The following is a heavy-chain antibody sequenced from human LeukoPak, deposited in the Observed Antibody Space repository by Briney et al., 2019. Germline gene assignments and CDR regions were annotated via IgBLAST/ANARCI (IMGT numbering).Heavy chain of an antibody. D-gene: IGHD2/OR15-2a*01. J-gene: IGHJ4*02. CDR3: ARVAKNNGSVFDN. Sequence: GGSLRLSCAASGFTFNSFEMIWVRQAPGKGLDWVSHITSSGSAMFYADSVKGRFTISRDNAKNALYLQMNSLRAEDTAVYYCARVAKNNGSVFDNWGQGTLVTVSS. CDR2: ITSSGSAM. CDR1: GFTFNSFE. V-gene: IGHV3-48*03.